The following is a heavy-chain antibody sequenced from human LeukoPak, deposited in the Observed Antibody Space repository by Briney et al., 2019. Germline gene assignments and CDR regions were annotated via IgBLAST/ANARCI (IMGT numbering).Heavy chain of an antibody. D-gene: IGHD3-9*01. CDR1: GYSFTTYL. CDR2: IYPGDSYT. CDR3: ARHDILTGYYVNC. J-gene: IGHJ4*02. Sequence: GESLQFSCKGSGYSFTTYLIAWVRQMPGKGLEWMGIIYPGDSYTRYSPSFQGQVTISADKSISTAYLQWSSLKASDTAMYYCARHDILTGYYVNCWGQGTLVTVSS. V-gene: IGHV5-51*01.